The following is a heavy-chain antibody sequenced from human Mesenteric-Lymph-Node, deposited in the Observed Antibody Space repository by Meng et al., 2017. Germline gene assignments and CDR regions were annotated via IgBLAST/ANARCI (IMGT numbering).Heavy chain of an antibody. CDR3: ASTSSKYYYGSGSYYVDGY. J-gene: IGHJ4*02. CDR1: GFTFSSYG. Sequence: GESLKISCAASGFTFSSYGMHWVRQAPGKGLEWVAVISYDGSNKYYADSVKGRFTISRDNSKNTLYLQMNSLRAEDTAVYYCASTSSKYYYGSGSYYVDGYWGQGTLVTVSS. D-gene: IGHD3-10*01. CDR2: ISYDGSNK. V-gene: IGHV3-30*19.